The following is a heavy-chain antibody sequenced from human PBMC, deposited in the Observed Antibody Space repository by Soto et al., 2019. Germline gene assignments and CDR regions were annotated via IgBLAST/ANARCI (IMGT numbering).Heavy chain of an antibody. CDR3: ARPRPPCGPTCYASPDF. D-gene: IGHD2-2*01. J-gene: IGHJ4*02. V-gene: IGHV3-74*01. Sequence: EVQLVESGGGLVQPGGSLRLSCAASGFTFKSYSMHWVRQAPGKGLVWVSGINSDGSATIYADSVKGRFTISRDNAKNTLQLQMSRLRADDTAGYYCARPRPPCGPTCYASPDFWGQGTRVTVSS. CDR2: INSDGSAT. CDR1: GFTFKSYS.